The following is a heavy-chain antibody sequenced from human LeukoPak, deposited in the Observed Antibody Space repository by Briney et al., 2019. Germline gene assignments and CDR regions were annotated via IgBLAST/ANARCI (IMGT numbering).Heavy chain of an antibody. V-gene: IGHV3-30*02. CDR1: GFTFSSYG. CDR3: AKAFRVVVAAHDFDY. Sequence: GGSLRLSCAASGFTFSSYGMHWVRQAPGKGLEWVAFIRYDGSNKYYADSVKGRFTISRDNSKNTLYLQMNNLRAEDTAVYYCAKAFRVVVAAHDFDYWGQGTLVTVSS. D-gene: IGHD2-15*01. CDR2: IRYDGSNK. J-gene: IGHJ4*02.